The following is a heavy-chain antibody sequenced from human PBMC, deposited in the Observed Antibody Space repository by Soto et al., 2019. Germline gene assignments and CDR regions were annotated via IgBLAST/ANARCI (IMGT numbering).Heavy chain of an antibody. CDR3: ARVDYDIFTGYLSWFDA. V-gene: IGHV4-30-2*01. Sequence: SDTLSLTCAVSGGSISSGSYNWSWLRPPKGLVLEFIRYIYHSGNTYYIPSLKSRVSISVDRSKNQFSLKLSSVTAADTALYYCARVDYDIFTGYLSWFDAWGQGTLVTVSS. CDR1: GGSISSGSYN. D-gene: IGHD3-9*01. CDR2: IYHSGNT. J-gene: IGHJ5*02.